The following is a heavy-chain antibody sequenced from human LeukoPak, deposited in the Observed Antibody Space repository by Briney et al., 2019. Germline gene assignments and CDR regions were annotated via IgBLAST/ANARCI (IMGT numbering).Heavy chain of an antibody. Sequence: KPSETLSLTCTVSGGSISSGSYYWSWIRQPAGKGLEWIGRIYTSGSTNYNPSLKSRVTISVDTSKNQFSLKLSSVTAADTAVYYCAREDSGSYGLGWFDPWGQGTLVTVSS. CDR1: GGSISSGSYY. CDR3: AREDSGSYGLGWFDP. D-gene: IGHD1-26*01. CDR2: IYTSGST. J-gene: IGHJ5*02. V-gene: IGHV4-61*02.